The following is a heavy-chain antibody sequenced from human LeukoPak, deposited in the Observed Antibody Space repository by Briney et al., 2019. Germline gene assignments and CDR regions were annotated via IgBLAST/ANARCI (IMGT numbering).Heavy chain of an antibody. J-gene: IGHJ4*02. CDR3: ARSSREPRGYAPWELMPPFDY. CDR2: ISSSSSTI. D-gene: IGHD4-23*01. Sequence: GGSLRLSCAASGFTFSSYRVNWVRQAPGKGLEWVSYISSSSSTIYYADSVKGRFTISRDNAKTSLYLQMNSLRAEDTAVYYCARSSREPRGYAPWELMPPFDYWGQGTLVTVSS. V-gene: IGHV3-48*01. CDR1: GFTFSSYR.